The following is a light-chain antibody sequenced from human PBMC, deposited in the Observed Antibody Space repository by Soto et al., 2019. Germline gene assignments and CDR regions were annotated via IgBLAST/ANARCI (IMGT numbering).Light chain of an antibody. V-gene: IGLV2-14*01. CDR2: DVS. Sequence: QSVLTQPASVSGSPGQSITISCTGTSSDVGGYNYVSWYQQHPGKAPKLMIYDVSNRPSGVSNRLTGSKSGNTASLTISGLQGEDEADYYRSAYTSSSTLEFGGGTQLTV. CDR1: SSDVGGYNY. J-gene: IGLJ2*01. CDR3: SAYTSSSTLE.